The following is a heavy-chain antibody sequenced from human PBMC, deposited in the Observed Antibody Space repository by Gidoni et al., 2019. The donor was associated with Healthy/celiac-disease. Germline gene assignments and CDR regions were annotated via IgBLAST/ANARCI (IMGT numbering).Heavy chain of an antibody. D-gene: IGHD6-13*01. CDR3: ARGSSSWWGY. Sequence: QVQLQESGPGLVKPSETLSLTCTVSGGSLSSYYWSWIRQPPGKGLEWIGYIYYSVSTNYNPSLKSRVTISVDTSKNQFSRKLSSVTAADTAVYYCARGSSSWWGYWGQGTLVTVSS. CDR2: IYYSVST. CDR1: GGSLSSYY. V-gene: IGHV4-59*01. J-gene: IGHJ4*02.